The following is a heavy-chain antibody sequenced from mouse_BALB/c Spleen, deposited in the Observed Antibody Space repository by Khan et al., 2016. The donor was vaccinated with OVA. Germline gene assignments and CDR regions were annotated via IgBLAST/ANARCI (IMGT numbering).Heavy chain of an antibody. V-gene: IGHV14-3*02. CDR2: IDPTNGNT. CDR3: ARMARK. CDR1: GLNINDTC. Sequence: VQLKESGAELVKPGASVKLSCTASGLNINDTCMPWLKQRPEQGLEWIGSIDPTNGNTKYAPKFQGKSTITADTSSNTPYLQLSSLTSEDTAVYYCARMARKWGQGTTLTVSS. J-gene: IGHJ2*01.